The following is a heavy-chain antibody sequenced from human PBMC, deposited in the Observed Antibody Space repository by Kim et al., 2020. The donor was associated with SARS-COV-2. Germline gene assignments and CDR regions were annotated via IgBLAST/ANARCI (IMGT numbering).Heavy chain of an antibody. CDR1: GYTFTTYA. V-gene: IGHV1-3*01. CDR2: VFAGNGDT. D-gene: IGHD2-2*01. Sequence: ASVKVSCKASGYTFTTYAIHWVRQAPGQSLEWMGWVFAGNGDTKYLQKFQGRVTLSRDTSASTAYMEVSSLTSEDTAVYFCARNPAGTPLFDYWGPGSLVTVSS. CDR3: ARNPAGTPLFDY. J-gene: IGHJ4*02.